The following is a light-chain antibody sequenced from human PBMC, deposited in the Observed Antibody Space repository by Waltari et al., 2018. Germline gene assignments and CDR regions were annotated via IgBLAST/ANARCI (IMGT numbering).Light chain of an antibody. CDR2: DVS. J-gene: IGLJ2*01. CDR3: SSFTTSSTLL. Sequence: QSALTQPASVSASPGESITISCTATSSDVGDFNSVSWYQQHPGKAPKFMIYDVSNRPSGVSPSFSGSKSGNTASLTISGLQAEDEAVYYCSSFTTSSTLLFGGGTKLTVL. V-gene: IGLV2-14*03. CDR1: SSDVGDFNS.